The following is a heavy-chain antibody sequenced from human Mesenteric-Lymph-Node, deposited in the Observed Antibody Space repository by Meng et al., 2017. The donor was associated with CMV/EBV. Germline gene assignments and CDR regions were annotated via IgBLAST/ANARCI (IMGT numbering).Heavy chain of an antibody. CDR2: VSGSGGDP. D-gene: IGHD2/OR15-2a*01. CDR1: GFTFSTYA. Sequence: GESLKISCAASGFTFSTYAMSWVRQAPGKGLEWVSAVSGSGGDPYYADSVKGRLTITRGNSKNTLYLQMNSLRVDDTAVYYCAKDYSRHSNSPESAFENWGQGTMVTVSS. J-gene: IGHJ3*02. CDR3: AKDYSRHSNSPESAFEN. V-gene: IGHV3-23*01.